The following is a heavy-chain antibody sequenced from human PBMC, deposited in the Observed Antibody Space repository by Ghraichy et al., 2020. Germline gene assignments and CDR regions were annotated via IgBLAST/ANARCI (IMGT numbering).Heavy chain of an antibody. CDR3: ASSYSSSWVDAFDI. CDR2: IYYSGST. D-gene: IGHD6-13*01. CDR1: GGSISSSSYY. J-gene: IGHJ3*02. V-gene: IGHV4-39*01. Sequence: SQTLSLTCTVSGGSISSSSYYWGWIRQPPGKGLEWIGSIYYSGSTYYNPSLKSRVTISVDTSKNQFSLKLSSVTAADTAVYYCASSYSSSWVDAFDIWGQGTMVTVSS.